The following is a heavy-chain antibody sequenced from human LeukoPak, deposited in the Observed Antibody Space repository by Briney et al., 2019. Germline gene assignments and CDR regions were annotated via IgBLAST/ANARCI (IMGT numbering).Heavy chain of an antibody. D-gene: IGHD6-19*01. Sequence: GESLRLSCAASGFTFSSYWMHWVRQAPGKGLVWVSRVNPQGSGTSYTDSVKGRFTISRDNAKDALHLRMDNLRVEDTAVYYCARARWSSTGWFLGYWGQGTLVTLCS. V-gene: IGHV3-74*01. CDR1: GFTFSSYW. J-gene: IGHJ4*02. CDR3: ARARWSSTGWFLGY. CDR2: VNPQGSGT.